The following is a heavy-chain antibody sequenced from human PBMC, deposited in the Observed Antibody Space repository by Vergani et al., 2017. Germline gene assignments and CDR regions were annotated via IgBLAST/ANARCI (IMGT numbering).Heavy chain of an antibody. D-gene: IGHD3-10*01. J-gene: IGHJ4*02. CDR2: IIPIFGTA. V-gene: IGHV1-69*12. CDR3: ARDRGGITMVRGAYEAYFDY. CDR1: GGTFSSYA. Sequence: QVQLVQSGAEVKKPGSSVKVSCTASGGTFSSYAISWVRQAPGQGLEWMGGIIPIFGTANYAQKFQGRVTITADESTSTAYMELSSLRSEDTAVYYCARDRGGITMVRGAYEAYFDYWGQGTLVTVSS.